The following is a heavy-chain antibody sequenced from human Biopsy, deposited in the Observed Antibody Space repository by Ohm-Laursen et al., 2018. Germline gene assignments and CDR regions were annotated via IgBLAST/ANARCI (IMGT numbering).Heavy chain of an antibody. D-gene: IGHD3-16*01. CDR1: GYAVNDYF. V-gene: IGHV1-2*02. Sequence: ASVKVSCKGSGYAVNDYFLHWLRQAPRQGPEGMGWISPNSGGTNYAQKFQGRVTMTTDTSTSTVYLELRRLISDDTAVYYCARDIMNRIAGLVARSDVFDVWGQGTLVTVSS. CDR2: ISPNSGGT. J-gene: IGHJ3*01. CDR3: ARDIMNRIAGLVARSDVFDV.